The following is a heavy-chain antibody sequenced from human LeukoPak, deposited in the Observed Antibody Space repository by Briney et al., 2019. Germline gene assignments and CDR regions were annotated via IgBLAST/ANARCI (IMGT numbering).Heavy chain of an antibody. V-gene: IGHV1-69*05. CDR3: ARDVRNYYGSGSYGYYYGMDV. J-gene: IGHJ6*02. Sequence: SVKVSCKASGGTFSSYAISWVRQAPGQGLEWMGGIIPIFGTANYAQKFQGRVTMTTDTSTSTAYMELRSLRSDDTAVYYCARDVRNYYGSGSYGYYYGMDVWGQGTTVTVSS. CDR2: IIPIFGTA. D-gene: IGHD3-10*01. CDR1: GGTFSSYA.